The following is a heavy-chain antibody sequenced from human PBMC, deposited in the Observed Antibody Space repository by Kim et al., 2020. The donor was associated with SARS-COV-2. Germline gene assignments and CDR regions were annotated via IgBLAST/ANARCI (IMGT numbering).Heavy chain of an antibody. CDR2: ITPLLGTA. Sequence: SVKVSCKASAGSFSTYAINWVRQAPGQGLEWLGGITPLLGTADYAQKFQGRVTVTADTSTTTAHVELSGLRSEETAISYCAGLSSQYVCDVWGQGAMVT. CDR1: AGSFSTYA. J-gene: IGHJ3*01. V-gene: IGHV1-69*10. CDR3: AGLSSQYVCDV. D-gene: IGHD2-8*01.